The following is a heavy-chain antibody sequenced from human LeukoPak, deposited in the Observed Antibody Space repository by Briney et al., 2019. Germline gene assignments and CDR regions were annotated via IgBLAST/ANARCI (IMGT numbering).Heavy chain of an antibody. Sequence: ASVKVSCKVSGYTLTELSMHWVRQAPGKGLEWMGGFDPEGGETIYAQKFQGRVTMTEDTSTDTAYMELSSLRSEDTAVYYCATKVADPTAFDIWGQGTMVTVSS. J-gene: IGHJ3*02. CDR3: ATKVADPTAFDI. V-gene: IGHV1-24*01. D-gene: IGHD5-12*01. CDR1: GYTLTELS. CDR2: FDPEGGET.